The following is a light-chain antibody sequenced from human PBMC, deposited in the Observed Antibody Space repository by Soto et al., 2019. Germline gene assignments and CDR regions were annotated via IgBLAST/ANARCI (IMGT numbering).Light chain of an antibody. CDR2: EVT. CDR3: SSFAGSNNSPYV. CDR1: SSDVGGYNY. J-gene: IGLJ1*01. Sequence: QSALAQSPSASGSPGQSVTISCIGTSSDVGGYNYVSWYQHHPGKAPKLIIYEVTKRPSGVPDRFSGSRSGTTASLTVSGLQAEDEADYYCSSFAGSNNSPYVFGTGTKVTVL. V-gene: IGLV2-8*01.